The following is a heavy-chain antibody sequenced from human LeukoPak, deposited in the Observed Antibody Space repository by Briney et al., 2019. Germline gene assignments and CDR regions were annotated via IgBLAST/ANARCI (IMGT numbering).Heavy chain of an antibody. CDR2: IAYDGSST. V-gene: IGHV3-30*04. D-gene: IGHD2-21*02. CDR3: ARGASTAAKYGMDV. J-gene: IGHJ6*02. Sequence: GGSLRLSCAASGFTFSNYAIHCVRQAPGKGLEWVAVIAYDGSSTVYADSVKGRFTISRDNSKNTLYLQMNSLRTEDTAVYYCARGASTAAKYGMDVWGRGTAVTVSS. CDR1: GFTFSNYA.